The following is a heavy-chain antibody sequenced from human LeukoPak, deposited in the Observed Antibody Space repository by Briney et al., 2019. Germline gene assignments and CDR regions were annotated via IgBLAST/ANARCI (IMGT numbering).Heavy chain of an antibody. CDR1: GLTFKIYS. D-gene: IGHD3-10*01. J-gene: IGHJ4*01. CDR3: ARTKSYGLSFDY. CDR2: ISNSRIYI. Sequence: GGSVRLLCAASGLTFKIYSMHWVRQAPGRGREGVSSISNSRIYIYYADSVKGRFTTSRDNAKNSLYLQMNSLRAEDTAVYYCARTKSYGLSFDYWGQGTLVTVSS. V-gene: IGHV3-21*01.